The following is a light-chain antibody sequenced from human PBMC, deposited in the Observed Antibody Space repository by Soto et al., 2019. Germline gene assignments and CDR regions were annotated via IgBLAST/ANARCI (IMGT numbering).Light chain of an antibody. V-gene: IGLV1-51*01. Sequence: QAVVTQPPSVSAAPGQRVTISCSGSISNIGNHYVSWYQRLPGTAPKLLIYDNNERRSGIPDRFSGSKSGTSATLDITGLQTGDEADYYCAPWYSSLSVVLFGGGTKLTVL. J-gene: IGLJ2*01. CDR3: APWYSSLSVVL. CDR2: DNN. CDR1: ISNIGNHY.